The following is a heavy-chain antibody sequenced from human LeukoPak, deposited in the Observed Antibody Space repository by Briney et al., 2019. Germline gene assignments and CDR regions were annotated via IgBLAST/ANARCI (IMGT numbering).Heavy chain of an antibody. J-gene: IGHJ4*02. CDR3: ARGTMVRGVIRHFDY. CDR1: GGSFSGYY. Sequence: NPSETLSLTCAVYGGSFSGYYWSWIRQPPGKGLEWIGEINYSGSTTYNPSLKTRVTISVDTSKNQFSLKLSSVTAADTAVYYCARGTMVRGVIRHFDYWGQGTLVTVSS. V-gene: IGHV4-34*01. CDR2: INYSGST. D-gene: IGHD3-10*01.